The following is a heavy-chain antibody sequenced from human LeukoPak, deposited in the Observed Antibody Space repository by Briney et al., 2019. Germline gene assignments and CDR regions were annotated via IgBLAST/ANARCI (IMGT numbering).Heavy chain of an antibody. V-gene: IGHV4-34*01. CDR3: ARVTMVRGVTYYYYYMDV. Sequence: PSETLSLTCAVYGGSFSGYYWSWIRQPPGKGLEWIGEINHSGSTNYNPSLKSRVTISVDTSKNQFSLKLSSMTAADTAVYYCARVTMVRGVTYYYYYMDVWGKGTTVTVSS. CDR1: GGSFSGYY. D-gene: IGHD3-10*01. J-gene: IGHJ6*03. CDR2: INHSGST.